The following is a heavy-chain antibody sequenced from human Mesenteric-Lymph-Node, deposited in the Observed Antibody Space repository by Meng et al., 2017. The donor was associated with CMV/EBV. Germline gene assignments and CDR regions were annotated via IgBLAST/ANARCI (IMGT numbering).Heavy chain of an antibody. V-gene: IGHV1-2*02. CDR2: INPNSGGT. Sequence: ASVKVSCKASGYTFTGYYMHWVRQAPGQGLEWMGWINPNSGGTNYAQKFQGGATMTRDTSISTAYMDLSSLRSDDTAVYYCASDLVVLPTTQGFDYWGQGTLVTVSS. J-gene: IGHJ4*02. CDR1: GYTFTGYY. D-gene: IGHD2-2*01. CDR3: ASDLVVLPTTQGFDY.